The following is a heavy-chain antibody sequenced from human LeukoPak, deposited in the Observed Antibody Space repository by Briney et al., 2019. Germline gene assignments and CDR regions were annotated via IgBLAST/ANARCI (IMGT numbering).Heavy chain of an antibody. V-gene: IGHV1-69*13. J-gene: IGHJ3*02. Sequence: ASVKVCCKASGVTFASYDFTFTSYAISWVRQAPGQGLEWMVGIIPIYGRANYPQKFQGRVAVTADESTRTVTMQLSSLRSEDTAVYYCAGFFYDSSNDAFDIWGQGTVVTVS. D-gene: IGHD3-22*01. CDR1: GVTFASYDFTFTSYA. CDR3: AGFFYDSSNDAFDI. CDR2: IIPIYGRA.